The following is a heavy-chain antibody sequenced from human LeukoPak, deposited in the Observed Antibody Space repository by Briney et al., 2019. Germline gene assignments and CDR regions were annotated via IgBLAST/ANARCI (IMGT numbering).Heavy chain of an antibody. CDR1: GFTFSSYG. V-gene: IGHV3-23*01. J-gene: IGHJ4*02. CDR2: ISGSGGST. Sequence: GGTLRLSCAASGFTFSSYGMSWVRQAPGKGLEWVSAISGSGGSTYYADSVKGRFTISRDNSKNTLYLQMNSLRVEDTAVYYCAKDDTSSPHYWGQGTLVTVSS. CDR3: AKDDTSSPHY. D-gene: IGHD2-2*01.